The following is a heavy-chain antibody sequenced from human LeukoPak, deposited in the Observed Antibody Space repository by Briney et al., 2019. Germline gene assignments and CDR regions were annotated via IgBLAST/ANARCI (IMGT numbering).Heavy chain of an antibody. D-gene: IGHD3-10*01. CDR1: GGSFSGYY. J-gene: IGHJ4*02. CDR3: ARAYYYGSGSYNGFDY. Sequence: SETLSLTCAVYGGSFSGYYWSWIRQPPGKGLEWIGEINHSGSTNYNPSLESRVTISVDTSKNQFSLKLSSVTAADTAVYYCARAYYYGSGSYNGFDYWGQGTLVTVSS. CDR2: INHSGST. V-gene: IGHV4-34*01.